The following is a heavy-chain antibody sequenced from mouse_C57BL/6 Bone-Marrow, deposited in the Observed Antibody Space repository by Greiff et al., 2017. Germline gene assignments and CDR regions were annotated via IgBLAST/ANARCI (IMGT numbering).Heavy chain of an antibody. CDR2: ISGGGGNT. D-gene: IGHD2-1*01. CDR3: ARPHLLCGFAY. J-gene: IGHJ3*01. V-gene: IGHV5-9*01. Sequence: EVHLVEPGGGLVKPGGSLKLSCAASGFTFSSYTMSWVRQTPEKRLEWVATISGGGGNTYYPDSVKGRFTISTDKAKNTLYLQMSSLRSEDAALYYCARPHLLCGFAYWGQGTLVTVSA. CDR1: GFTFSSYT.